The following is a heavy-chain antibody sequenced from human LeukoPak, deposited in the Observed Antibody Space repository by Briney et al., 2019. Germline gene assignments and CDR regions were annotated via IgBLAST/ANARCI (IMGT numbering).Heavy chain of an antibody. CDR1: GYSFTSYW. Sequence: GESLKISCKGSGYSFTSYWIGWVRQVPGKGLEWMGIIYPGDSDTRYSPSFQGQVTISADKSISTAYLQWSSLKASDTAMYYCALPSNSSGWYFPHESPFDYWGQGTLVTVCS. J-gene: IGHJ4*02. D-gene: IGHD6-19*01. CDR2: IYPGDSDT. V-gene: IGHV5-51*01. CDR3: ALPSNSSGWYFPHESPFDY.